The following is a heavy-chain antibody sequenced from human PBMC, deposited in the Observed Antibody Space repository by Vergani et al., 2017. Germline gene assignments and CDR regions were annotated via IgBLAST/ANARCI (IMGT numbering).Heavy chain of an antibody. CDR3: ADLYDDDGFSAF. CDR2: ISGQNFRT. V-gene: IGHV3-23*04. Sequence: EVQVVESGGGSAQPGESLRLSCVASGFTFTAHGLNWVRQAPGKGLEWVSGISGQNFRTHYADSVKGRFTISRDDSKNTVYLQINRLSAEDTAFYYCADLYDDDGFSAFWGQGTLVTVSS. J-gene: IGHJ4*02. CDR1: GFTFTAHG. D-gene: IGHD3-16*01.